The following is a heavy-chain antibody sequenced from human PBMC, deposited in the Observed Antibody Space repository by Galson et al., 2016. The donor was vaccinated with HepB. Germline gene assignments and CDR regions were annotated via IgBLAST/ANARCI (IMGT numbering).Heavy chain of an antibody. CDR2: INSAGTIS. D-gene: IGHD4-23*01. CDR1: GFAFGSHW. Sequence: SLRLSCAASGFAFGSHWMHWVRQVPGKGLVGVSRINSAGTISNYADSVNVRFTISRDNAKNTLYLQMNSLRAEDTAVYFCVRDHSVVPTTAYNWFDPWGRGTLVTVSS. V-gene: IGHV3-74*01. J-gene: IGHJ5*02. CDR3: VRDHSVVPTTAYNWFDP.